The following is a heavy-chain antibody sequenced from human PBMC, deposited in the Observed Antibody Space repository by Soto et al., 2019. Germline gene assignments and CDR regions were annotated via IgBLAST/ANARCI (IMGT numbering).Heavy chain of an antibody. D-gene: IGHD2-21*01. J-gene: IGHJ4*02. CDR1: GGSISSYY. CDR2: IYYSGGT. Sequence: QVQLQESGPGLVKPSETLSLTCTVSGGSISSYYWSWIRQPPGKGLEWIVYIYYSGGTNYNPSLKSRVTISVDTSKNQFSLKLSSVTAADTAVYYCARDDGCGPTSQPFDYWGQGTLVTVSS. V-gene: IGHV4-59*01. CDR3: ARDDGCGPTSQPFDY.